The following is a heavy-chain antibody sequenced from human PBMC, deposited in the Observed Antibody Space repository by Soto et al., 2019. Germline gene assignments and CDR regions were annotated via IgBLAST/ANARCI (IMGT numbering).Heavy chain of an antibody. D-gene: IGHD3-10*01. CDR3: ARDRVRGALPQYGMDV. V-gene: IGHV3-21*01. J-gene: IGHJ6*02. Sequence: EVQLVESGGGLVKPGGSLTLSCAASGFTFSSYSMNWARQAPGKGLEWVSSIRGVGNNKYYAASVKGRFTISRDNAKNSLFLHLSGLTADDTAVYYCARDRVRGALPQYGMDVWGQGTTVTVSS. CDR2: IRGVGNNK. CDR1: GFTFSSYS.